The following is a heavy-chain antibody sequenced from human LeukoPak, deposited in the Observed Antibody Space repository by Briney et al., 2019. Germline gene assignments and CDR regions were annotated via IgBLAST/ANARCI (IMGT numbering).Heavy chain of an antibody. Sequence: PSETLSLTCAVYGGSFSGYYWSWIRQPPGKGLEWIGEINHSGSTNYNPSLKSRVTISVDTSKNQFSLKLSSVTAADTAVYYCARVPYRYSYYYYYYYMDVWGKGTTVTVSS. CDR1: GGSFSGYY. D-gene: IGHD4-11*01. V-gene: IGHV4-34*01. CDR3: ARVPYRYSYYYYYYYMDV. CDR2: INHSGST. J-gene: IGHJ6*03.